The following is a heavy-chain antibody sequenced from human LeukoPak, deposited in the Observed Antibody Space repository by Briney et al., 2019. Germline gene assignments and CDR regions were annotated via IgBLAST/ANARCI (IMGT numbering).Heavy chain of an antibody. CDR2: ISSSGSTI. V-gene: IGHV3-11*01. J-gene: IGHJ5*02. D-gene: IGHD5-24*01. Sequence: GGSLRLSCAASGFTFSNTWMSWIRQAPGKGLEWVSYISSSGSTIYYADSVKGRFTISRDNAKNSLYLQMNSLRAEDTAVYYCARVRWLQSGWFDPWGQGTLVTVSS. CDR1: GFTFSNTW. CDR3: ARVRWLQSGWFDP.